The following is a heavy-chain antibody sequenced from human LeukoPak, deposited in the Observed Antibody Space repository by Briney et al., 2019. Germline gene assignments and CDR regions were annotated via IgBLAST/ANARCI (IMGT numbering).Heavy chain of an antibody. D-gene: IGHD6-6*01. Sequence: GGSLRLSCAASGFTFNTYSLDWVRQAPGKGLEWVSYISSRNTSIYYSDSVKGRFTISRDNARNSPYLQMNSLRAEDTAVYYCARDPSSSPPYYFYYYYMDVWGKGTTVTVSS. CDR1: GFTFNTYS. V-gene: IGHV3-48*01. CDR2: ISSRNTSI. J-gene: IGHJ6*03. CDR3: ARDPSSSPPYYFYYYYMDV.